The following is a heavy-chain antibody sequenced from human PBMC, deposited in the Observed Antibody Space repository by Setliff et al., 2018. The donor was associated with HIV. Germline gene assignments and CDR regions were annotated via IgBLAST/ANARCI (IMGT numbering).Heavy chain of an antibody. CDR3: ARAPHEGLLWFGGGGFDL. D-gene: IGHD3-10*01. CDR2: IWNNGGDK. J-gene: IGHJ3*01. CDR1: GFTFSTYG. V-gene: IGHV3-33*01. Sequence: GGSLRLSCAASGFTFSTYGMHWVRQAPGKGLEWVALIWNNGGDKYYADSVKGRFTISRDNSKSTLYLQMNSLRVEDTAVYYCARAPHEGLLWFGGGGFDLWGQGTMVTVSS.